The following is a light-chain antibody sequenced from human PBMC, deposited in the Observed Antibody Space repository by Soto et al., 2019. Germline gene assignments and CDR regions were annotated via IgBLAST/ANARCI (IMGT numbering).Light chain of an antibody. CDR2: EGS. V-gene: IGLV2-23*01. Sequence: QSALTQPASVSLSPGQSITISCTRTSSDVWSYSLVSWYHQHPGKVPQLMIYEGSQRPSGVSNRFSGSKTGNTASLTISGFQAENAADYYCCSCAGSSTYIFGGGTKVTVL. CDR3: CSCAGSSTYI. J-gene: IGLJ1*01. CDR1: SSDVWSYSL.